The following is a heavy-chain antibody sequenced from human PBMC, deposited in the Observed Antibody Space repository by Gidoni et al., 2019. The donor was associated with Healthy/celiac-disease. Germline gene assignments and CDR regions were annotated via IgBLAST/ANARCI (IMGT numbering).Heavy chain of an antibody. CDR1: GFTFSSYA. V-gene: IGHV3-23*01. CDR2: SSGSGGST. CDR3: AKDLSGDYEYFQH. Sequence: EVQLLESGGGLVQPGGSLRLSCAASGFTFSSYAMSWVRQAPGKGLEWVSVSSGSGGSTYYADSVKGRFTISRDNSKNTLYLQMNSLRAEDTAVYYCAKDLSGDYEYFQHWGQGTLVTVSS. D-gene: IGHD4-17*01. J-gene: IGHJ1*01.